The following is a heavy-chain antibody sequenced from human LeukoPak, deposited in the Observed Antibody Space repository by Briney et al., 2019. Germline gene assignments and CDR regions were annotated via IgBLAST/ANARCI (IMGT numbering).Heavy chain of an antibody. Sequence: GGSLRLSCAASGFAFSDNYMNWDRQAPGKGLEWVSIIYSGGNTYYADSVKGRFTISGDDSKNTLYLQMNSLRAEDTALYYCAGGGNLFDYWGQGTLVTVSS. D-gene: IGHD2-15*01. V-gene: IGHV3-53*01. CDR3: AGGGNLFDY. CDR2: IYSGGNT. J-gene: IGHJ4*02. CDR1: GFAFSDNY.